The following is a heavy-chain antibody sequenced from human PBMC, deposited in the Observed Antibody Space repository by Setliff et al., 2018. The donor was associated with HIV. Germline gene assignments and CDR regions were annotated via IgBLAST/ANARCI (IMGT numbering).Heavy chain of an antibody. CDR3: ARAYCSSTSCYLGP. Sequence: ASVKVSCKVSGYTLTELSMHWVRQAPGKGLEWMGGFDPEDGSTSYAQKFQGRVTMTRDTSASTAYMELSSLRSEDTAVYYCARAYCSSTSCYLGPWGQGTLVTVSS. J-gene: IGHJ5*02. V-gene: IGHV1-24*01. D-gene: IGHD2-2*01. CDR1: GYTLTELS. CDR2: FDPEDGST.